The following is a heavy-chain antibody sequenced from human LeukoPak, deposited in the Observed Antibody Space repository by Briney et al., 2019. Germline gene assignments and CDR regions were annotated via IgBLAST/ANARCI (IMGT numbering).Heavy chain of an antibody. CDR3: AKVGHGSGSYLADY. J-gene: IGHJ4*02. CDR2: ISYDGSTK. V-gene: IGHV3-30*18. D-gene: IGHD3-10*01. Sequence: GRSLRLSCAASGFTFSSYGMHWVRQAPGKGLEWVAVISYDGSTKYYADSVKGRFTISRDNSKNTLYRQMNSLRAEDTAVYYCAKVGHGSGSYLADYWGQGSLVTVSS. CDR1: GFTFSSYG.